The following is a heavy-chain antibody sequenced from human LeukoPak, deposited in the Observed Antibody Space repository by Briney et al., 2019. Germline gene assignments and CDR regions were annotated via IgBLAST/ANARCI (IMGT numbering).Heavy chain of an antibody. CDR1: GFTFSSYN. Sequence: GGSLRLSCAASGFTFSSYNMNWVRQAPGKGLEWVSSISSSSSYIYYADSVKGRFTISRDNAKNSLYLQMNSLRAEDTAVYYCARRGGSGSLGAFDIWGQGTMVTVSS. CDR3: ARRGGSGSLGAFDI. J-gene: IGHJ3*02. D-gene: IGHD3-10*01. CDR2: ISSSSSYI. V-gene: IGHV3-21*01.